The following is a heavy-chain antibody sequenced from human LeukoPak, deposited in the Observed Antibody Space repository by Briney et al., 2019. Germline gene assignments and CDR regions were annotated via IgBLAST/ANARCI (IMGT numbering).Heavy chain of an antibody. J-gene: IGHJ4*02. CDR2: IYCTGST. D-gene: IGHD3/OR15-3a*01. CDR3: ARLWTNQMYHFDY. CDR1: GGSFRSYY. V-gene: IGHV4-59*08. Sequence: SETLSLTCTVSGGSFRSYYWSWIRQTPGKGLEWIGYIYCTGSTDYNPSLESRVTIPLDTSKNRFSLKLSSVTAADTAVYYCARLWTNQMYHFDYWGQGTLVTVSS.